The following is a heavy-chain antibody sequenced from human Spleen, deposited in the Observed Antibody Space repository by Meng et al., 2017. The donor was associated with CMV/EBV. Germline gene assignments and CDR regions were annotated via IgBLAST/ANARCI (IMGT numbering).Heavy chain of an antibody. CDR2: IYYSGIT. J-gene: IGHJ5*02. CDR3: AREYGSGSYYTS. Sequence: SETLSLTCTVSGGSISSHYWSWIRQPPGKGLEWVGYIYYSGITNYNPSLKSRVTISVDTSKNQFSLKLRSVTAADTAVYYCAREYGSGSYYTSWGQGTLVTVSS. V-gene: IGHV4-59*11. CDR1: GGSISSHY. D-gene: IGHD3-10*01.